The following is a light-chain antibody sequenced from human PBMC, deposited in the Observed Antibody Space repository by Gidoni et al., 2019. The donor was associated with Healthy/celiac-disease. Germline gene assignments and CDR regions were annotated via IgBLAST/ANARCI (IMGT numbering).Light chain of an antibody. J-gene: IGKJ1*01. CDR3: LQYNKWPWT. CDR1: QRVSSN. Sequence: EIVMTQSTATLSVSPGERATLSCSASQRVSSNLAWYQQKPGQAPRLLIYGASTRATGIPARFSGSGSGTEFTLTISSLQSEDFAVYYCLQYNKWPWTFGQGTKVEIK. CDR2: GAS. V-gene: IGKV3-15*01.